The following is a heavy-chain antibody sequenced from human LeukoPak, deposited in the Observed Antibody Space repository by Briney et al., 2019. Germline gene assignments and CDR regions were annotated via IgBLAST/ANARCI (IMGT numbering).Heavy chain of an antibody. CDR2: INPNSGGT. J-gene: IGHJ5*02. CDR3: AREGRASRIAAARGQWFDP. CDR1: GYTFTGYY. Sequence: ASVKVSCKASGYTFTGYYMHWVRQAPGQGLEWRGWINPNSGGTNYAQKFQGRVTMTRDTSISTAYMELSRLRSDDTAVYYCAREGRASRIAAARGQWFDPWGQGTLVTVSS. V-gene: IGHV1-2*02. D-gene: IGHD6-13*01.